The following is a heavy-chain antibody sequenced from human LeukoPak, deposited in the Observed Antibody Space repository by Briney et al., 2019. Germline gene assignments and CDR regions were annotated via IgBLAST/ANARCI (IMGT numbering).Heavy chain of an antibody. D-gene: IGHD6-13*01. CDR3: ARDAAIAAANGWYGMDV. J-gene: IGHJ6*02. CDR1: GYTFTSYY. CDR2: INPSGGST. Sequence: GASVKVSCKASGYTFTSYYMHWVRQAPGQGLEWMGIINPSGGSTSYAQKFQGRVTMTRDTSTSTVYMEPSSLRSEDTAVYYCARDAAIAAANGWYGMDVWGQGTTVTVSS. V-gene: IGHV1-46*01.